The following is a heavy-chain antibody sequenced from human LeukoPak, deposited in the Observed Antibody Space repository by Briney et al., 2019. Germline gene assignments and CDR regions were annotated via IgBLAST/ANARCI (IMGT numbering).Heavy chain of an antibody. J-gene: IGHJ4*02. Sequence: GGSLRLSCAAAGFTFRSYWMHWVRQAPGKGLVWVARIDNDAYSSVYADSVKGRFTISRDNSKNTMFLQMNRLRDEDTAVYYCARGLRGPDYWGQGTQVTVSS. CDR1: GFTFRSYW. CDR3: ARGLRGPDY. V-gene: IGHV3-74*01. CDR2: IDNDAYSS.